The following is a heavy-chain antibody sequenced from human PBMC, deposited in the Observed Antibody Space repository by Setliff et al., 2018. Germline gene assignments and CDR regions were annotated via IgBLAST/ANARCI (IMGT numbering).Heavy chain of an antibody. CDR2: ISGYNGNT. CDR1: GYTFTTYG. D-gene: IGHD2-15*01. CDR3: ARGAPGRYGSGGSCSYFDY. V-gene: IGHV1-8*01. J-gene: IGHJ4*02. Sequence: GASVKVSCKASGYTFTTYGVAWVRQAPGQGIEWLGWISGYNGNTGYAQKFQGRVTMTRNTSISTAYMELSSLRSEDKAVYYCARGAPGRYGSGGSCSYFDYWGQGILVTVSS.